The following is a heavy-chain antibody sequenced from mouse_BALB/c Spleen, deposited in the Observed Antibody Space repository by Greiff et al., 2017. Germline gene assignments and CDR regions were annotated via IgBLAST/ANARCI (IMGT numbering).Heavy chain of an antibody. Sequence: EVQVVESGGGLVQPGGSLKLSCAASGFTFSSYTMSWVRQTPEKRLEWVAYISNGGGSTYYPDTVKGRFTISRDNAKNTLYLQMSSLKSEDTAMYYCARGDGYFDYWGQGTTLTVSS. CDR2: ISNGGGST. D-gene: IGHD2-3*01. CDR1: GFTFSSYT. V-gene: IGHV5-12-2*01. J-gene: IGHJ2*01. CDR3: ARGDGYFDY.